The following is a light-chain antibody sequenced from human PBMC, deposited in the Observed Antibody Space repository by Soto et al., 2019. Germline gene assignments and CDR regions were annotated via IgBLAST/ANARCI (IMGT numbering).Light chain of an antibody. CDR1: QSVSSSY. J-gene: IGKJ5*01. CDR3: HQYDSSPIT. Sequence: EIVLTQSPGTLSLSPGERATLSCRASQSVSSSYLAWYQQKPGQAPRLLIYGASSRATGIPDRFSGSGSGTDFTRTISRLEPEDFAVFYCHQYDSSPITFGQGTRLEIK. V-gene: IGKV3-20*01. CDR2: GAS.